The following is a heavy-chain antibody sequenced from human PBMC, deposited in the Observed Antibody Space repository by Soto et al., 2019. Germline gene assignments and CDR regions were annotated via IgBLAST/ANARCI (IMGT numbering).Heavy chain of an antibody. CDR3: ARGVAAATSYNWFDP. CDR1: GGSFSGYY. CDR2: INHSGST. Sequence: QVQLQQWGAGLLKPSETLSLTCAVYGGSFSGYYWSWIRQPPGKGLEWIGEINHSGSTNYNPSLKSRVTISVDTSKNQFSLKLSSVTAADTAVYYCARGVAAATSYNWFDPWGQGTLVTVSS. J-gene: IGHJ5*02. V-gene: IGHV4-34*01. D-gene: IGHD2-15*01.